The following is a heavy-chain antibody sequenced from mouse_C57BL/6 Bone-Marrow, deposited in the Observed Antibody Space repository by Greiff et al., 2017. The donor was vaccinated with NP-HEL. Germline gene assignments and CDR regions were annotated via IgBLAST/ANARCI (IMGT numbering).Heavy chain of an antibody. D-gene: IGHD3-1*01. CDR2: IDPSDSYT. V-gene: IGHV1-50*01. CDR1: GYTFTSYW. Sequence: QVQLQQPGAELVKPGASVKLSCKASGYTFTSYWMQWVKQRPGQGLEWIGEIDPSDSYTNYNQKFKGKATLTVDTSSSTAYMQLSSLTSEDSAVYYCARRGLGLRPCYYAMDYWGQGTSVTVSS. CDR3: ARRGLGLRPCYYAMDY. J-gene: IGHJ4*01.